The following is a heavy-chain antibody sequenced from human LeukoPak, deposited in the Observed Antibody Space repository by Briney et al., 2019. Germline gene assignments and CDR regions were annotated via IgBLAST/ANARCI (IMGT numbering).Heavy chain of an antibody. CDR3: ARDLSVVVPAARWLGPEYYYGMDV. D-gene: IGHD2-2*01. J-gene: IGHJ6*02. Sequence: ASVKVSCKASGYTFTSYYMHWVRQAPGQGLEWMGIINPSGGSTSYAQKFQGRVTMTRDTSTSTVYMELSSLRSEDTAVYYCARDLSVVVPAARWLGPEYYYGMDVWGQGTTVTVSS. CDR1: GYTFTSYY. CDR2: INPSGGST. V-gene: IGHV1-46*01.